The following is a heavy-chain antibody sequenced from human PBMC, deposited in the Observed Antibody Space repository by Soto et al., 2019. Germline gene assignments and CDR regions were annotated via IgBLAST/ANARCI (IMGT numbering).Heavy chain of an antibody. Sequence: EVQLLESGGGLVQPGGSLRLSCAASGFIFGNYDMSWVRLAPGKGLEWVSVIGTSGAGTYYADSVKGRFTISRDNSKEAVYLKMSSLRAEDTALYMCVRHAKLTSVTANVGYYYGLDIWGPGTTVTFSS. CDR3: VRHAKLTSVTANVGYYYGLDI. J-gene: IGHJ6*02. V-gene: IGHV3-23*01. D-gene: IGHD4-4*01. CDR2: IGTSGAGT. CDR1: GFIFGNYD.